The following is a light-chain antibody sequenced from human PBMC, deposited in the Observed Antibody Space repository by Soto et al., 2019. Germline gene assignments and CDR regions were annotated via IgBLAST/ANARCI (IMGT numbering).Light chain of an antibody. CDR1: SSNIGAGFD. J-gene: IGLJ2*01. Sequence: QAVVTQPSSVSGAPGQRVTISCTGISSNIGAGFDVHWYQQLPGTGPKLLIFETTNRPSGVPDRFSGSKSGTSASLAITGLQAEDEADYYCQSYDSSLRGVVFGGGTKLTVL. CDR2: ETT. V-gene: IGLV1-40*01. CDR3: QSYDSSLRGVV.